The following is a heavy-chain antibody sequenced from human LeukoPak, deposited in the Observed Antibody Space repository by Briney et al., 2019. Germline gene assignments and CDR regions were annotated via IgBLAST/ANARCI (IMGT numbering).Heavy chain of an antibody. CDR3: ARTEGYSYGSSWYYYYMDV. V-gene: IGHV1-69*06. Sequence: GASVKVSCKASGGTFSSYAITWVRQAPGQGLEWMGGIIPIFGTANYARKFQGRVTITADKSTSTVYMELSSLRSEDTAVYYCARTEGYSYGSSWYYYYMDVWGKGTTVTVSS. CDR2: IIPIFGTA. D-gene: IGHD5-18*01. J-gene: IGHJ6*03. CDR1: GGTFSSYA.